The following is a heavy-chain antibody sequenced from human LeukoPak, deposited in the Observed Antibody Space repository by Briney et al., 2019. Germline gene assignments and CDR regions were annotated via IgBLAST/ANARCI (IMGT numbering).Heavy chain of an antibody. CDR2: IFYRGST. D-gene: IGHD1-1*01. CDR1: GGSISTSRYQ. CDR3: ARDRWNDVPFDY. Sequence: SETPSLTCNVSGGSISTSRYQWGWIRQPPGKGLEWIGNIFYRGSTYYNPSLRSRVTISVDTSKNQFSLKLTSVTAADTAVYYCARDRWNDVPFDYWGQGTLVTVSS. J-gene: IGHJ4*02. V-gene: IGHV4-39*07.